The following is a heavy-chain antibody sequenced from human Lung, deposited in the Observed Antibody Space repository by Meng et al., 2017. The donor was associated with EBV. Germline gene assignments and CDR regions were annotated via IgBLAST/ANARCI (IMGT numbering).Heavy chain of an antibody. J-gene: IGHJ5*02. D-gene: IGHD2/OR15-2a*01. Sequence: QVQLVQSGSELKMPGXPVKVSCKASGYTFSTYTINWVRQAHGRGLEWMGWISTNTGTPTYTQGFTGRFVFSLDTSVSTAYLQISSLKAEDTAVYYCARGGNFDPWGQGTLVTVSS. CDR2: ISTNTGTP. V-gene: IGHV7-4-1*02. CDR1: GYTFSTYT. CDR3: ARGGNFDP.